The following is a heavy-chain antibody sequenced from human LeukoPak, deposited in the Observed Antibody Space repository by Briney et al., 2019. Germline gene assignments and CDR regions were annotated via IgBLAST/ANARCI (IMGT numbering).Heavy chain of an antibody. CDR1: GGSFSGYY. D-gene: IGHD6-6*01. Sequence: SETLSLTCAVYGGSFSGYYWSWIRQPPGKGLEWIGEINHSGSTNYNPSLKSRVTISVDTSKNQFSLKLSSVTAADTAVYYCARGSEYSSSVEFDYWGQGTLVTVSS. J-gene: IGHJ4*02. CDR2: INHSGST. CDR3: ARGSEYSSSVEFDY. V-gene: IGHV4-34*01.